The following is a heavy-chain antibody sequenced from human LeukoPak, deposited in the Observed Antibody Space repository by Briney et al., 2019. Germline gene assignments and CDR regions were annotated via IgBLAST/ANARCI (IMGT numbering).Heavy chain of an antibody. J-gene: IGHJ4*02. Sequence: GGSLRLSCAASGFTFSSYAMSWVRQAPGKGLEWVSAISGSGGSTYYADSVKGRFTISRDNSKNTLYLQMNSLRAEDTAVYYCAKSSLRDIVVVPAAPLDYWGQGTLVTVSS. CDR2: ISGSGGST. CDR3: AKSSLRDIVVVPAAPLDY. V-gene: IGHV3-23*01. D-gene: IGHD2-2*01. CDR1: GFTFSSYA.